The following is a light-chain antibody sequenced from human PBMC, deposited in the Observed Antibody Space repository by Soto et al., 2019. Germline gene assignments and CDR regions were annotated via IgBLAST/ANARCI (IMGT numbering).Light chain of an antibody. J-gene: IGLJ1*01. CDR2: RNN. CDR1: TSSIGRNY. V-gene: IGLV1-47*01. Sequence: QSVLTQPPSASGTHGQRVTISCSGGTSSIGRNYVYWYQQLPGTAPKLVIYRNNQRPSGVPDRFSGSKSGTSASLAIRGLRSEDEADYYCAAWDDSLSGLYVFGTGTKLTVL. CDR3: AAWDDSLSGLYV.